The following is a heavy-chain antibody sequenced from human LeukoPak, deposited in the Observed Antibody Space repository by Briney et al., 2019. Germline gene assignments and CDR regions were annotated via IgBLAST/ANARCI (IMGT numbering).Heavy chain of an antibody. Sequence: SETLSLTCTVSGGSISSSSYYWGWIRQPPGKGLEWIGSIYYSGSTYYNPSLKSRVTISVDTSKNQFSLKLSSVTAADTAVYYCAKHSEQWLVLSFDYWGQGTLVTVSS. CDR2: IYYSGST. CDR3: AKHSEQWLVLSFDY. J-gene: IGHJ4*02. CDR1: GGSISSSSYY. V-gene: IGHV4-39*01. D-gene: IGHD6-19*01.